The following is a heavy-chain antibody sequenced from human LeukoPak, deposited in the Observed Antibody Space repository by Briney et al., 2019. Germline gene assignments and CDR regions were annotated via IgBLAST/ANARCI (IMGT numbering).Heavy chain of an antibody. D-gene: IGHD3-22*01. CDR2: INHSGST. CDR3: ARQLIRRYYYDSSGYRPSAFDI. V-gene: IGHV4-34*01. CDR1: GGSFSGYY. Sequence: SETLSLTCAVYGGSFSGYYRSWIRQPPGKGLEWIGEINHSGSTNYNPSLKSRVTISVDTSKNQFSLKLSSVTAADTAVYYCARQLIRRYYYDSSGYRPSAFDIWGQGTMVTVSS. J-gene: IGHJ3*02.